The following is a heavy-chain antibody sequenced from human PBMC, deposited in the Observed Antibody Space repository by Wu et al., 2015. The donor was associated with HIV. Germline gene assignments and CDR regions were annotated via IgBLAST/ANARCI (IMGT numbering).Heavy chain of an antibody. CDR1: GGTFSSYG. D-gene: IGHD5-18*01. CDR3: ARDPSGYNYVKPTWFDP. Sequence: QVQLVQSGAEVKKPGSSVKVSCKASGGTFSSYGINWVRQAPGQGLEWMGRIIPVFGTENYAQKFQGRVTIIADESTSTAYMELNSLRSEDTAVYYCARDPSGYNYVKPTWFDPWGQGTLVTVS. V-gene: IGHV1-69*13. CDR2: IIPVFGTE. J-gene: IGHJ5*02.